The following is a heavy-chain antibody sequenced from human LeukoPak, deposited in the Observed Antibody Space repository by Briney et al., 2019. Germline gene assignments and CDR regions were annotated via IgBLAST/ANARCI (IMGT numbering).Heavy chain of an antibody. D-gene: IGHD6-19*01. CDR3: ARDLYSGCFDY. CDR2: TSFDESTK. J-gene: IGHJ4*02. Sequence: GGSLRLSCAASGFTFSDYAMHWVRQPPGKGLEWMAVTSFDESTKYYADSVKGRFTISRDNAKNSLYLQMNSLRDEDTAVYYCARDLYSGCFDYWGQGTLVTVSS. V-gene: IGHV3-30-3*01. CDR1: GFTFSDYA.